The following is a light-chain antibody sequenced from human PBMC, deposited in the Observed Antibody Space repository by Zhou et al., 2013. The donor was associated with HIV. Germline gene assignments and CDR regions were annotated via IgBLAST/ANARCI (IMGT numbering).Light chain of an antibody. CDR1: QSVRSY. CDR2: DAS. Sequence: EIVLTQSPATLPLSPGERATLSCTASQSVRSYLAWYQQKPGQAPRLLIFDASNRATGIPARFSGSGSGTDFTLTISRLEPEDFAVYYCQQRNSWPITFGQGTRLEIK. V-gene: IGKV3-11*01. CDR3: QQRNSWPIT. J-gene: IGKJ5*01.